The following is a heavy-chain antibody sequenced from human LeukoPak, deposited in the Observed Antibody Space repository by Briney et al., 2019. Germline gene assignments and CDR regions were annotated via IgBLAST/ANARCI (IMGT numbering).Heavy chain of an antibody. CDR3: ARVYCSSTSCYLEDAFDI. D-gene: IGHD2-2*01. J-gene: IGHJ3*02. V-gene: IGHV4-34*01. CDR1: GGSFSGYY. CDR2: INHSGST. Sequence: SETLSLTCAVYGGSFSGYYWSWIRQPPGKGLEWIGEINHSGSTNYNPSLKGRVTISVDTSKNQFSLKLSSVTAADTAVYYCARVYCSSTSCYLEDAFDIWGQGTMVTVSS.